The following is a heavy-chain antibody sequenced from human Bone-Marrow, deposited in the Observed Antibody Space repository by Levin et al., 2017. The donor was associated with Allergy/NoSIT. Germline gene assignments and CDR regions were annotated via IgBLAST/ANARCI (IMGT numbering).Heavy chain of an antibody. D-gene: IGHD2-15*01. CDR3: ARGNYCSGGSCYIIYYMDV. V-gene: IGHV3-23*01. CDR1: GFTFSSYA. Sequence: ETLSLTCAASGFTFSSYAMSWVRQAPGKGLEWVSGITGSGGSTYYADSVKGRFTISRDNSKNTLYLQMNSLRAEDTAVYYCARGNYCSGGSCYIIYYMDVWGKGTTVTVSS. CDR2: ITGSGGST. J-gene: IGHJ6*03.